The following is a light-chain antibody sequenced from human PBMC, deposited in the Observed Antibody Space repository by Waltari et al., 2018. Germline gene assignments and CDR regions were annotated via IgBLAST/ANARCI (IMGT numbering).Light chain of an antibody. Sequence: SYELIQPASVSVSPGQTASITCPGDKLGDKYACWFQQKPGQSPILVIYQDNKRPSGIPERFSGSNSGDTSTLTISGTQPMDEADYYCQTWDSGTVLFGGGTELTVL. CDR2: QDN. CDR3: QTWDSGTVL. CDR1: KLGDKY. J-gene: IGLJ2*01. V-gene: IGLV3-1*01.